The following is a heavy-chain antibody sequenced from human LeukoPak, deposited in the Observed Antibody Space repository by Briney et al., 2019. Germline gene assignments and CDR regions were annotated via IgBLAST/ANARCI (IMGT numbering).Heavy chain of an antibody. CDR2: IYYSGTT. J-gene: IGHJ4*02. CDR3: ARQGLRYFDWSSAFDY. Sequence: SETLSLTCTVSGGSIGTYSWNWIRQPPGKGLEWIGYIYYSGTTNYNPSLKSRVTISVDTSKNQFSLKLSSVTAADTAVYYCARQGLRYFDWSSAFDYWGQGTLVTVSS. CDR1: GGSIGTYS. D-gene: IGHD3-9*01. V-gene: IGHV4-59*08.